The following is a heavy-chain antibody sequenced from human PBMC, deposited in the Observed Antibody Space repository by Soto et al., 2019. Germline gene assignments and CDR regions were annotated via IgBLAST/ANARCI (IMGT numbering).Heavy chain of an antibody. D-gene: IGHD2-8*01. CDR3: ARDRDIVLMVYAINPRYYFDY. V-gene: IGHV1-46*01. J-gene: IGHJ4*02. Sequence: SLKVSCKASAYTFTSYYMHWVRQAPGQGLEWMGIINPSGGSTSYAQKFQGRVTMTRDTSTSTVYMELSSLRSEDTAVYYCARDRDIVLMVYAINPRYYFDYWGQGTLVTVSS. CDR1: AYTFTSYY. CDR2: INPSGGST.